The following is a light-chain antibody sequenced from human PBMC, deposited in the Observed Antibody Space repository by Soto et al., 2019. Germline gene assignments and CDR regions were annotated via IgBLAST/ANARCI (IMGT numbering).Light chain of an antibody. CDR3: QQYGHSPIT. CDR1: QSVSSY. Sequence: EIVGAQSRATLALWXXWSXXLSXXASQSVSSYLAWYQQKPGQAPRLLIYDASNRATGIPARFSGSGSGTDFTLTITRLEPEDFAVYYCQQYGHSPITFGQGTRLEIK. J-gene: IGKJ5*01. CDR2: DAS. V-gene: IGKV3-11*01.